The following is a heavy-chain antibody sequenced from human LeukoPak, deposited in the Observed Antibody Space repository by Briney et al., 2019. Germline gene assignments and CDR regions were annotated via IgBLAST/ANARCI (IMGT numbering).Heavy chain of an antibody. V-gene: IGHV3-53*01. CDR3: TRDVFSLGDS. Sequence: LSGGSLRLSCVPSGFTVSSNYMSWVRQAPGKGLKWVSVIYSASHTDYADSVKGRFTISKDIAENTVYLQMDSLGAEDTAIYYCTRDVFSLGDSWGQGTLVTVSS. CDR2: IYSASHT. J-gene: IGHJ4*02. D-gene: IGHD2/OR15-2a*01. CDR1: GFTVSSNY.